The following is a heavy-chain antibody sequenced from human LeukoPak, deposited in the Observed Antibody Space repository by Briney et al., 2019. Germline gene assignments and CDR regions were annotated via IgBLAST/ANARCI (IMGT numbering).Heavy chain of an antibody. CDR1: GFTFDDCG. V-gene: IGHV3-20*04. CDR3: ARCSRSSTDCYSAFDI. Sequence: GGSLRLSCAASGFTFDDCGMSWVRQAPGKGLEWVSGINWNGGSTGYADSVKGRFTISRDNAKNSLYLQMNSLRAEDTALYYCARCSRSSTDCYSAFDIWGQGTVVTVSS. D-gene: IGHD2-2*02. J-gene: IGHJ3*02. CDR2: INWNGGST.